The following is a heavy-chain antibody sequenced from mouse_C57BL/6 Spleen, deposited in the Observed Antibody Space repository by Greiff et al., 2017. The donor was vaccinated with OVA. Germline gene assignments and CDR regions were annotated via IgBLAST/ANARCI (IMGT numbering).Heavy chain of an antibody. CDR1: GYTFTTYP. J-gene: IGHJ1*03. CDR2: FHPYNDDT. D-gene: IGHD1-1*01. V-gene: IGHV1-47*01. Sequence: VQLQESGAELVKPGASVKMSCKASGYTFTTYPIEWMKQNHGKSLEWIGNFHPYNDDTKYNEKFKGKATLTVEKSSSTVYLELSRLTSDDSAVYYCARRGLNYYGSSYDWYFDVWGTGTTVTVSS. CDR3: ARRGLNYYGSSYDWYFDV.